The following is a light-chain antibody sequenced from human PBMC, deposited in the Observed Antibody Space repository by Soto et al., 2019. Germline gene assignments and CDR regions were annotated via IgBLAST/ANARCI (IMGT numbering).Light chain of an antibody. CDR3: SSCTGSSTLV. J-gene: IGLJ2*01. CDR1: SSDIGTYDF. V-gene: IGLV2-14*01. Sequence: QSALTQPASVSGSLGQSITISCSGTSSDIGTYDFVSWYQHLPGKAPKLIISEVSNRPSGVSDRFSGSKSGSVASLIISGLQAEDEADYYCSSCTGSSTLVFGGGTKLTVL. CDR2: EVS.